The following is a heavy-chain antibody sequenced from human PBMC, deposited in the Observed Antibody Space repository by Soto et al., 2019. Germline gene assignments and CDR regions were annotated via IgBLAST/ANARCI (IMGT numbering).Heavy chain of an antibody. V-gene: IGHV1-46*01. CDR1: GYTFTSYY. CDR3: ARWYYDFWSGYPPVPYGMDV. Sequence: GASVKVSCKASGYTFTSYYMHWVRQAPGQGLEWMGIINPSGGSTSYAQKFQGRVTMTRDTSTSTVYMELSSLRSEDTAVYYCARWYYDFWSGYPPVPYGMDVWGQGTTVTVSS. J-gene: IGHJ6*02. D-gene: IGHD3-3*01. CDR2: INPSGGST.